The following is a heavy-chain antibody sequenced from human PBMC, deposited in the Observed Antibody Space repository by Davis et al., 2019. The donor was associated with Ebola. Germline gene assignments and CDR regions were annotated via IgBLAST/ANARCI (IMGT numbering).Heavy chain of an antibody. Sequence: GESLKISCKASAYSFTDYWIGWVRQMPGKGMEWMGIIYPGDSDTRYSPSFQGRVTISADNSVNAVYLLLNSLRASDTAMYYCARATTGTINPHYFDYWGQGTLVTVSS. CDR3: ARATTGTINPHYFDY. CDR2: IYPGDSDT. D-gene: IGHD1-1*01. V-gene: IGHV5-51*01. J-gene: IGHJ4*02. CDR1: AYSFTDYW.